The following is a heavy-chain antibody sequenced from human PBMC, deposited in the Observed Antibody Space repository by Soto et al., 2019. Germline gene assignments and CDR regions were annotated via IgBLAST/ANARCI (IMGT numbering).Heavy chain of an antibody. CDR2: ISYDGSNK. V-gene: IGHV3-30*18. D-gene: IGHD3-3*01. CDR3: AKEGAYDFWSGYYRGYYYYGMDV. CDR1: GFTFSSYG. J-gene: IGHJ6*02. Sequence: PGGSLRLSCAASGFTFSSYGMHWVRQAPGKGLEWVAVISYDGSNKYYADSVKGRFTISRDNSKNTLYLQMNSLRAEDTAVYYCAKEGAYDFWSGYYRGYYYYGMDVWGQGTTVTVS.